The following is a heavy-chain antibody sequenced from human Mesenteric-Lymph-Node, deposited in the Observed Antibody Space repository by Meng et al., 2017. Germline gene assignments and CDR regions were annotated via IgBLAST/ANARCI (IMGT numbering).Heavy chain of an antibody. Sequence: ASVKVSCKASGYTFTSYGISWVRQAPGQGLEWMGWISAYNGNTNYAQKFQGRVTMTRDTSISTAYMELSRLRSDDTAVYYCARERQQLGYWYFDLWGRGTLVTVSS. CDR1: GYTFTSYG. CDR3: ARERQQLGYWYFDL. V-gene: IGHV1-18*01. CDR2: ISAYNGNT. J-gene: IGHJ2*01. D-gene: IGHD6-13*01.